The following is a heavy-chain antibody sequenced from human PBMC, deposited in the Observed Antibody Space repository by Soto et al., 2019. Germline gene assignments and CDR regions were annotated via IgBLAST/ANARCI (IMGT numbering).Heavy chain of an antibody. CDR1: GGSISSGDYY. D-gene: IGHD3-10*01. Sequence: SETLSLTCTVSGGSISSGDYYWSWIRQPPGKGLEWIGYIYYSGSTYYNPSLRSRVTISVDTSKNQFSLKLSSVTAADTAVYYCASLSMVRGVLYGMDVWGQGTTVTVSS. V-gene: IGHV4-30-4*01. CDR3: ASLSMVRGVLYGMDV. CDR2: IYYSGST. J-gene: IGHJ6*02.